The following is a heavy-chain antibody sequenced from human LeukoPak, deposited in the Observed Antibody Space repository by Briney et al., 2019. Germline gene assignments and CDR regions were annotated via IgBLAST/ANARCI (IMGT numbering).Heavy chain of an antibody. CDR2: IYFSGST. CDR3: AGDDYGSGSYYTPYYYGMDV. J-gene: IGHJ6*02. CDR1: GGSISDYW. D-gene: IGHD3-10*01. Sequence: SETLSLTCTVSGGSISDYWWSWIRQPPGKGLEWIGCIYFSGSTNYNPSLKSRVTISVDTSKNQFSLKLSSVTAADTAVYYCAGDDYGSGSYYTPYYYGMDVWGQGTTVTVSS. V-gene: IGHV4-59*01.